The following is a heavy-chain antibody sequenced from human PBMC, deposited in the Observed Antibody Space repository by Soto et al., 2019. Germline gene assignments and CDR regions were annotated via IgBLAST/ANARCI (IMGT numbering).Heavy chain of an antibody. CDR3: ARGVVRGVIITVNGMDV. CDR2: VIPIFGTA. J-gene: IGHJ6*02. CDR1: GGTFSSYA. Sequence: QVQLVQSGAEVKKPGSSVKVSCKASGGTFSSYAISWVRQAPGQGLEWMGGVIPIFGTANYAQKFQGRVTITADESTSTAYMELSSLRSEDTAVYYCARGVVRGVIITVNGMDVWGQGTTVTVSS. D-gene: IGHD3-10*01. V-gene: IGHV1-69*01.